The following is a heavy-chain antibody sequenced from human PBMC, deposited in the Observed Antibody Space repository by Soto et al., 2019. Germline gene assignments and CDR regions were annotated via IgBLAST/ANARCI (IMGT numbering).Heavy chain of an antibody. CDR3: ASGLGTMVREAYYYYGMDV. J-gene: IGHJ6*02. V-gene: IGHV5-51*01. CDR1: GYSFTSYW. D-gene: IGHD3-10*01. CDR2: IYPGDSDT. Sequence: GESLKISCQGSGYSFTSYWIGRVRQMPGKGLEWMGIIYPGDSDTRYSPSFQGQVTISADKSISTAYLQWSSLKASDTAMYYCASGLGTMVREAYYYYGMDVWGQGTTVTVSS.